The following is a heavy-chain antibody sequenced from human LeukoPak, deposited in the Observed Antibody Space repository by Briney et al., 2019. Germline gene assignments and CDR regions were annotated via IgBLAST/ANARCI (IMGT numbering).Heavy chain of an antibody. V-gene: IGHV1-46*01. Sequence: ASVKVSCKAFGYTLTSNYMHWVRQAPGQGPEWMGVISPSGGSATYAQKFQGRVTLTRDMSTSTDYLELSSLRSEDTAVYYCARDNSVRDEAWWFNPWGQGTLVTVSS. D-gene: IGHD5-24*01. CDR1: GYTLTSNY. CDR3: ARDNSVRDEAWWFNP. CDR2: ISPSGGSA. J-gene: IGHJ5*02.